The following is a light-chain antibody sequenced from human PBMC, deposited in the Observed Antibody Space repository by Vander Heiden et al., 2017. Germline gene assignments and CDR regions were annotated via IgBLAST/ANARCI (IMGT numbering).Light chain of an antibody. J-gene: IGLJ2*01. V-gene: IGLV1-40*01. CDR3: QSYDSSLGGHVV. CDR1: RSNVGADYN. CDR2: HNK. Sequence: SVLTQPASVSGVLGQMDPISCSGSRSNVGADYNVHSYQQLPGTDPKLLIYHNKNRPSGVPDRFSGSKSGTSASLVISGLQAEDEAYYFCQSYDSSLGGHVVFGGGTKLTVL.